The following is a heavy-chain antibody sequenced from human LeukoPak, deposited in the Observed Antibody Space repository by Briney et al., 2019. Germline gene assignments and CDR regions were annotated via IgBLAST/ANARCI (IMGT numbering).Heavy chain of an antibody. D-gene: IGHD3-22*01. J-gene: IGHJ4*02. V-gene: IGHV4-39*01. CDR2: IYYSGST. CDR1: GGSISSSSYY. Sequence: SETLSLTCTVSGGSISSSSYYWGWIRQPPGTGLEWIGSIYYSGSTYYNPSLKSRVTISVDTSKNQFSLKLSSVTAADTAVYYCARLYYDSSGLDYWGQGTLVTVSS. CDR3: ARLYYDSSGLDY.